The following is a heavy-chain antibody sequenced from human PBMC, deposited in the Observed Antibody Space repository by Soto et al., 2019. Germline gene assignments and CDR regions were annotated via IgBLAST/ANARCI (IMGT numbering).Heavy chain of an antibody. Sequence: GGSKRLSCAAAGLTFSSYSMSWVRQDPGKGLEWVSAISGSGGSTYYADSVKGRFTISRDNSKNTLYLQMNSLRAEDTAVYYCAKDLRYYGSGSEDAFDIWGQGTMVTVSS. CDR2: ISGSGGST. CDR3: AKDLRYYGSGSEDAFDI. V-gene: IGHV3-23*01. D-gene: IGHD3-10*01. CDR1: GLTFSSYS. J-gene: IGHJ3*02.